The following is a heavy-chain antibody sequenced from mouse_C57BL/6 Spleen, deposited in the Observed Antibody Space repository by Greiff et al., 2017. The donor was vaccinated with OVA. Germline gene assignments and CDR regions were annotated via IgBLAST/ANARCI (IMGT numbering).Heavy chain of an antibody. J-gene: IGHJ2*01. CDR1: GYTFTSYW. V-gene: IGHV1-55*01. CDR2: INPGSGST. D-gene: IGHD1-1*01. CDR3: ARGYYGSYFDY. Sequence: VQLMESGAGFVKPGASVKLSCKASGYTFTSYWMTWVHQTPGQGLEWIGYINPGSGSTNYNEKFKSKATLTVDTTSSTAYMQRRSVTCEDSAVYYCARGYYGSYFDYWGQGTTLTVAS.